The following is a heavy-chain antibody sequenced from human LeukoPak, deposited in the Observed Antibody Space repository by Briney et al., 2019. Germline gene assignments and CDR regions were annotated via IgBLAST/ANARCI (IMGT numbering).Heavy chain of an antibody. J-gene: IGHJ4*02. D-gene: IGHD6-19*01. Sequence: GASVKVSCKASGYTFTSYGISWVRQAPGQGLEWMGRISAYNGNTNYAQKLQGRVTMTTDTSTSTAYMELRSLRSDDTAVYYCARGWGQWLVSNYFDYWGQGTLVTVSS. CDR3: ARGWGQWLVSNYFDY. V-gene: IGHV1-18*01. CDR1: GYTFTSYG. CDR2: ISAYNGNT.